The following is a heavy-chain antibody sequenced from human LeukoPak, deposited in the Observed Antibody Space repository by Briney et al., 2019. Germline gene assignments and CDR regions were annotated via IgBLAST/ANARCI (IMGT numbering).Heavy chain of an antibody. CDR2: IIPIFGTA. CDR1: GGTFSSYA. CDR3: AVGGLYYDSSGYYFTFDY. D-gene: IGHD3-22*01. V-gene: IGHV1-69*05. Sequence: SVKVSCKASGGTFSSYAISWLRQAPGQGLEWMGGIIPIFGTANYAQKFQGRVTITTDESTSTAYMELSSLRSEDTAVYYCAVGGLYYDSSGYYFTFDYWGQGTLVTVSP. J-gene: IGHJ4*02.